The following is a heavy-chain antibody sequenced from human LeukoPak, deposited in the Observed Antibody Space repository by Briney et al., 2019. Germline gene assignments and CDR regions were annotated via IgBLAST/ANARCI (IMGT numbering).Heavy chain of an antibody. CDR3: ASDQGTSDAFDI. J-gene: IGHJ3*02. Sequence: GASVKVSCKASGGTFSSYAISWVRQAPGQGLEWMGGIIPIFGTANYAQKFQGRVTITTDESTSTAYMELSSLRSEDTAVYYCASDQGTSDAFDIWGQGTMVTVSS. CDR2: IIPIFGTA. D-gene: IGHD1-7*01. CDR1: GGTFSSYA. V-gene: IGHV1-69*05.